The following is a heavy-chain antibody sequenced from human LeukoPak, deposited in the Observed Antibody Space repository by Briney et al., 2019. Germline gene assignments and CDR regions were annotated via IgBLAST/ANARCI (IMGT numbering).Heavy chain of an antibody. CDR3: AKDHYWSIDY. J-gene: IGHJ4*02. CDR1: GFDFSSNW. V-gene: IGHV3-74*01. Sequence: GGSLRLSCAASGFDFSSNWMHWVRHAPGQGLVWVSRIKGDGISTNYADSVKGRFTTSRDIAKNTLYLQMNSLRAEDTGVYYCAKDHYWSIDYWGQGTLVTVSS. D-gene: IGHD3-3*01. CDR2: IKGDGIST.